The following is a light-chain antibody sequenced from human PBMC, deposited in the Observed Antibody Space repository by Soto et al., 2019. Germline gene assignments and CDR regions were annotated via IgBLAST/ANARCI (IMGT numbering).Light chain of an antibody. J-gene: IGKJ5*01. V-gene: IGKV3-15*01. CDR2: GAS. Sequence: EIVLTKSPATLSVTQGERATLSCRASQSFSSNLAWHQQKPGQAPRLLIYGASTRATGIPARFSGSGSGTEFTLTISSLQSEDFAVYYCQQDKNWPPITSCQLTLLEI. CDR1: QSFSSN. CDR3: QQDKNWPPIT.